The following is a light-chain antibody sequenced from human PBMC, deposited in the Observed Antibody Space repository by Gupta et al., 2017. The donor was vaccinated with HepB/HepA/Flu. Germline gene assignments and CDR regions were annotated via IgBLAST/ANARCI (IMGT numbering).Light chain of an antibody. CDR3: KSYAGSNMGV. CDR1: NSDVGAYNY. V-gene: IGLV2-14*01. Sequence: QSALTQPASVSGSPGQSITISCTGTNSDVGAYNYVSWYQQHPGKVPKLMIYDVTYRPSGVSSRVSGSKSGNTASLTISGLQAEDEGDDFCKSYAGSNMGVFGGGTKLTVL. CDR2: DVT. J-gene: IGLJ3*02.